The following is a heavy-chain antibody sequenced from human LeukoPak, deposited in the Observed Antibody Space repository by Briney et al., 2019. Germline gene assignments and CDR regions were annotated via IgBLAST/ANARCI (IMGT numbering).Heavy chain of an antibody. J-gene: IGHJ4*02. CDR2: ISAYNGNT. CDR1: GYTFTSYG. V-gene: IGHV1-18*01. CDR3: ARDSSNDSSGYYSNFDY. D-gene: IGHD3-22*01. Sequence: ASVKVSSKASGYTFTSYGISWVRQAPGQGLEWMGWISAYNGNTNYAQKLQGRVTMTTDTSTSTAYMELRSLRSDDTAVYYCARDSSNDSSGYYSNFDYWGQGTLVTVSS.